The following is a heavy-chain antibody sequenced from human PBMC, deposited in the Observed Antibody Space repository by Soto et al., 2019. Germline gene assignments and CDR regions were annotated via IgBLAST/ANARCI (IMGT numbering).Heavy chain of an antibody. CDR1: GFTFSSYA. CDR2: ISGSGGRT. D-gene: IGHD3-22*01. V-gene: IGHV3-23*01. J-gene: IGHJ4*02. CDR3: AKFMIYHDSSGYN. Sequence: GGSLRLSCAASGFTFSSYAMSWVRLAPGKGLEWVSAIISGSGGRTYYADSVKGRFTISRDNSKNTLYLQMNSLRAEDTAVYYCAKFMIYHDSSGYNWGQGTLVTVSS.